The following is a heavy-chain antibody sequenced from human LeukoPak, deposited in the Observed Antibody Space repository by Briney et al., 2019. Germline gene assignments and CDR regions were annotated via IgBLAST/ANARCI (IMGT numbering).Heavy chain of an antibody. CDR1: GYTFTSYA. CDR3: ARVHRYCSGGSCYHDAFDI. J-gene: IGHJ3*02. CDR2: INAGNGNT. D-gene: IGHD2-15*01. Sequence: ASVKVSCKASGYTFTSYAMHWVRQAPGQRLEWMGWINAGNGNTKYSQKFQGRVTITRDTSASTAYMELSSLRSEDTAVYYCARVHRYCSGGSCYHDAFDIWGQGTMATVSS. V-gene: IGHV1-3*01.